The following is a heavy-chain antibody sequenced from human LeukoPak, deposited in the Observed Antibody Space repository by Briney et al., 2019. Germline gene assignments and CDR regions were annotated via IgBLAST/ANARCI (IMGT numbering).Heavy chain of an antibody. Sequence: SETLSLTCTVSGGSISSSSYYWGWIRQPPGKGLEWIGNIYYSGSTNYNPSLKIRVTISVDTSKNQFSLKLTSVTAADTAVYYCARLSGYGLHYYYYMDVWGKGTTVTVSS. V-gene: IGHV4-39*07. CDR3: ARLSGYGLHYYYYMDV. J-gene: IGHJ6*03. CDR1: GGSISSSSYY. D-gene: IGHD5-12*01. CDR2: IYYSGST.